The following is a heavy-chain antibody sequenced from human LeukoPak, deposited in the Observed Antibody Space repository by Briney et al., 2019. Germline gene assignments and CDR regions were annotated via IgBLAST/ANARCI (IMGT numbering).Heavy chain of an antibody. J-gene: IGHJ5*01. V-gene: IGHV1-18*01. Sequence: ASVKGSCKASGYTFTSYGISWVRQAPGQGLEWMGWISAYNGNTNYAQKLQGRVTMTTDTSTSTAYMELRSLRSEDTAVYYCARDNSVEDTAWWFDSWGQGTLVTVSS. CDR3: ARDNSVEDTAWWFDS. CDR1: GYTFTSYG. CDR2: ISAYNGNT. D-gene: IGHD4-23*01.